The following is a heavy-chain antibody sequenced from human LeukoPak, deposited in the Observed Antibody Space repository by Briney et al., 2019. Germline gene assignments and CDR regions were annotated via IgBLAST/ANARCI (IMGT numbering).Heavy chain of an antibody. D-gene: IGHD2-2*01. J-gene: IGHJ5*02. CDR1: GGSISSSSYY. Sequence: SETLSLTCTVSGGSISSSSYYWGWIRQPPGKGLEWIGSTYYSGSTYYNPSLKSRVTISVDTSKNQFSLKLSSVTAADTAVYYCARDTKAEFDPWGQGTLVTVSS. CDR3: ARDTKAEFDP. CDR2: TYYSGST. V-gene: IGHV4-39*07.